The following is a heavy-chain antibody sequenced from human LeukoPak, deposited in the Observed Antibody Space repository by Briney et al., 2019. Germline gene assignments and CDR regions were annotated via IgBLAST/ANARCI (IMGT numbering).Heavy chain of an antibody. CDR1: GGSISSYY. CDR2: IYYSGST. V-gene: IGHV4-59*12. D-gene: IGHD6-13*01. CDR3: ARAKRIAAAGMTFDY. J-gene: IGHJ4*02. Sequence: SETLSLTCTVSGGSISSYYWSWIRQPPGKGLEWIGYIYYSGSTNYNPSLKSRVTISVDTSKNQFSLKLSSVTAADTAVYYCARAKRIAAAGMTFDYWGQGTLVTVSS.